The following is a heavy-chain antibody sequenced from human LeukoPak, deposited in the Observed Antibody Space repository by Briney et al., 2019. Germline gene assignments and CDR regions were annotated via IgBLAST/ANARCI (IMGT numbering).Heavy chain of an antibody. J-gene: IGHJ4*02. D-gene: IGHD7-27*01. V-gene: IGHV4-61*01. CDR3: ATRKLGNDY. CDR1: GGSFSSTTYY. CDR2: IYYTET. Sequence: SETLSLTCTVSGGSFSSTTYYWSWIRQSPGKGLEWIGYIYYTETSYNPSLKSRVTISADTSKNQFSLKLYSVTAADTAVYYCATRKLGNDYWGQGTLVTVSS.